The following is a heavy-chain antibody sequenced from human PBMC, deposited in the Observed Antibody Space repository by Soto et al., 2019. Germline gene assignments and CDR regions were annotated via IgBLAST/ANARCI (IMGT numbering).Heavy chain of an antibody. CDR3: AGDPSWSSDY. Sequence: EVQLVESGGGLVQPGGSLRLSCADSGFTFSGYNMNWIRQAPGKGLEWVSCIKSDSSGIWYAASVRGRFTMARDNAKNSLHLQKNSLRDEGTSSYFCAGDPSWSSDYWRQGTL. V-gene: IGHV3-48*02. D-gene: IGHD6-13*01. CDR2: IKSDSSGI. J-gene: IGHJ4*02. CDR1: GFTFSGYN.